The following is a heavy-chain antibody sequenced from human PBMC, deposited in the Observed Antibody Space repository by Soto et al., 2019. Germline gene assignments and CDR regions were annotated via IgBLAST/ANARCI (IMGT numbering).Heavy chain of an antibody. D-gene: IGHD2-15*01. CDR3: TKKGVSGVPGGLDN. Sequence: EVQLLESGGDLVQPGGSLRLSCAASGFTFSNSAVGWVRQAPGKGLEWVSVIGGTTYYADSVKGRFTISRDNSKNTLYLQMKQTKVDETAVYFFTKKGVSGVPGGLDNRGQGTLVTVSS. CDR1: GFTFSNSA. V-gene: IGHV3-23*01. J-gene: IGHJ4*02. CDR2: IGGTT.